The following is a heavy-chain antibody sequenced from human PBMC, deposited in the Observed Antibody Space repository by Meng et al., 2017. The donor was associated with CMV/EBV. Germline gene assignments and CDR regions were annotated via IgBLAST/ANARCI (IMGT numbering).Heavy chain of an antibody. CDR3: ARDRGCSGGSCPSGWFDP. CDR2: IYYSGST. CDR1: ISSCGYY. D-gene: IGHD2-15*01. V-gene: IGHV4-31*02. J-gene: IGHJ5*02. Sequence: ISSCGYYWSWIRQHPGKGLEWIGYIYYSGSTYYNPSLKSRVTISVDTSKNQFSLKLSSVTAADTAVYYCARDRGCSGGSCPSGWFDPWGQGTLVTVSS.